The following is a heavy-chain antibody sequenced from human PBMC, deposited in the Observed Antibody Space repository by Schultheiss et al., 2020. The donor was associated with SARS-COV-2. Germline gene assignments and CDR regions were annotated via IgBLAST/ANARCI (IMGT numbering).Heavy chain of an antibody. Sequence: GESLKISCKASGYTFTYHYIHWVRQAPGQGLEWMGWINPNSGGTGYAQKFQGRVTMTRDTSISTAYMEVSSLRSEDTAVYYCVRGLGYCSSVSCSTDDYWGQGTLVTVSS. J-gene: IGHJ4*02. CDR1: GYTFTYHY. D-gene: IGHD2-2*02. CDR2: INPNSGGT. V-gene: IGHV1-8*02. CDR3: VRGLGYCSSVSCSTDDY.